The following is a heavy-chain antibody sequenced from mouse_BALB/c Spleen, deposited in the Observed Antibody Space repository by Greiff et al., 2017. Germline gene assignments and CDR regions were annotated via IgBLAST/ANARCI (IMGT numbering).Heavy chain of an antibody. CDR2: INPYNDGT. J-gene: IGHJ4*01. CDR1: GYTFTSYV. D-gene: IGHD2-1*01. CDR3: ARGQDGNYGDYYAMDY. V-gene: IGHV1-14*01. Sequence: EVQLQQSGPELVKPGASVKMSCKASGYTFTSYVMHWVKQKPGQGLEWIGYINPYNDGTKYNEKFKGKATLTSDKSSSTAYMELSSLTSEDAAVYYCARGQDGNYGDYYAMDYWGQGTSVTVSS.